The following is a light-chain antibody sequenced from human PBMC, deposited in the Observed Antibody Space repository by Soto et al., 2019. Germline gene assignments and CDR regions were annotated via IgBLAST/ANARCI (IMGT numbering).Light chain of an antibody. Sequence: QSVLTQPASVSGSPGQSLTISCTGTSSDVGSYNYVSWYQQHPGKAPKLMIYEVRDRPSGISSRFSGSKSGNTASLTISGLQTEDEADYYCSSYTSSSILFGTGTKVP. CDR2: EVR. V-gene: IGLV2-14*01. CDR3: SSYTSSSIL. J-gene: IGLJ1*01. CDR1: SSDVGSYNY.